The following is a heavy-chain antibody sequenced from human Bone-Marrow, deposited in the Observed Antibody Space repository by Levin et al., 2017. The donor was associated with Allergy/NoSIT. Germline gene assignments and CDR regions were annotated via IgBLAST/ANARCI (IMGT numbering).Heavy chain of an antibody. CDR3: VRGVPAADLDLH. CDR1: GGSVNYNY. Sequence: SETLSLTCTVSGGSVNYNYWSWIRQPPGRGLEWIGYIYYTGTTNYNPSLKSRVTISIDTSRNQLSLKLSSVTAADTAVYYCVRGVPAADLDLHWGQGTLVTVSS. V-gene: IGHV4-59*02. J-gene: IGHJ4*02. CDR2: IYYTGTT. D-gene: IGHD2-2*01.